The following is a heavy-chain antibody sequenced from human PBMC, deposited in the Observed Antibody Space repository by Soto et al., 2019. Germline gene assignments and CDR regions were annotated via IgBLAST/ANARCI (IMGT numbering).Heavy chain of an antibody. D-gene: IGHD2-2*01. CDR1: GGSISSYD. V-gene: IGHV4-59*01. Sequence: SETLSLTCTVSGGSISSYDWSWIRQPPGKGLEWIGYIYYSGSTNYNPSLKSRVTISVDTSKNQFSLKLTSVTAADAAVFYCARRSNQGVYFDYWGQGTLVTVSS. J-gene: IGHJ4*02. CDR3: ARRSNQGVYFDY. CDR2: IYYSGST.